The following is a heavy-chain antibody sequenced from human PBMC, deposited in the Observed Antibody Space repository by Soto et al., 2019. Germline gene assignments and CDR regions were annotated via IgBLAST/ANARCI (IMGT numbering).Heavy chain of an antibody. Sequence: QVQLVQSGAEVKKPGASVKVSCKASGYTFTSYYMHWVRQAPGQGLEWMGIINPSGGSTSYAEKFQGRVTMTRDTSTSTVYMELSSLRSEDTAVYYCARGDDIAAAGPVRDYYYGMDVWGQGTTVTVSS. CDR3: ARGDDIAAAGPVRDYYYGMDV. CDR2: INPSGGST. D-gene: IGHD6-13*01. J-gene: IGHJ6*02. CDR1: GYTFTSYY. V-gene: IGHV1-46*01.